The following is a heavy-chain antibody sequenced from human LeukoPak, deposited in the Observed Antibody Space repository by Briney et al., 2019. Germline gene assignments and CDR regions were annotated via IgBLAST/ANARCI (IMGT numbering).Heavy chain of an antibody. D-gene: IGHD5-18*01. CDR2: IYTSGST. CDR3: ARDWMDTHPSPPWYFDL. Sequence: SETLSLTCTVSGGSISSYYWSWIRQPAGKGLEWIGRIYTSGSTNYNPSLKSRVTMSVDTSKNQFSLKLSSVTAADTAVYYCARDWMDTHPSPPWYFDLWGRGTLVTVSS. CDR1: GGSISSYY. J-gene: IGHJ2*01. V-gene: IGHV4-4*07.